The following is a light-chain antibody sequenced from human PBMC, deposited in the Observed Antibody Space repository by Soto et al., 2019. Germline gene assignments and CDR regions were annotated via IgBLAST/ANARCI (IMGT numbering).Light chain of an antibody. J-gene: IGLJ1*01. CDR1: SSDVGGYNY. CDR2: EVS. CDR3: SSYTGSATQV. V-gene: IGLV2-14*01. Sequence: QSVLTQPASVSGSPGQSITISCTGTSSDVGGYNYVSWYQQHPGKVPKLLIYEVSHRPSGISNRFSGSKSGNTASLSISGLQAEDEADYYCSSYTGSATQVFGTGTKVTVL.